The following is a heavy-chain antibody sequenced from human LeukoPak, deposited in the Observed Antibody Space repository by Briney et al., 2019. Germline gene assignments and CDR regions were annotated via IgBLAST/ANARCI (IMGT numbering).Heavy chain of an antibody. CDR2: ISAYNGNT. CDR3: ARDLKRGYSSGRYSWGTGSSNDY. D-gene: IGHD6-19*01. J-gene: IGHJ4*02. Sequence: GASVTVSRKASGYTFSSYGISWVRQAPGQGLEWMGWISAYNGNTYYAQNLQGRVTMTTDTSTSTAYMELRSLRSDDTAVYYCARDLKRGYSSGRYSWGTGSSNDYWGQGTLVTVSS. CDR1: GYTFSSYG. V-gene: IGHV1-18*01.